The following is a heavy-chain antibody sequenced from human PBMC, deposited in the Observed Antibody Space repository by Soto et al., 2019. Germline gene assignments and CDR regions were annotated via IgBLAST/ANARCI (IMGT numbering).Heavy chain of an antibody. J-gene: IGHJ4*02. CDR2: IIPIFGTA. D-gene: IGHD4-17*01. Sequence: QVQLVQSGAEVKKPGSSVKVSCKASGGTFSSYAISWVRQAPGQGHEWMGGIIPIFGTANYAQKFQGRVTITADESTSTAYMELSSLRSEDTAVYYCARGPLSGPADYGGNLLDYWGQGTLVTVSS. CDR1: GGTFSSYA. CDR3: ARGPLSGPADYGGNLLDY. V-gene: IGHV1-69*01.